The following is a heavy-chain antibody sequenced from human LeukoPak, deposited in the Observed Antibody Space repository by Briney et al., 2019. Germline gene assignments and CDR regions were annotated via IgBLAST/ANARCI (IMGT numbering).Heavy chain of an antibody. V-gene: IGHV3-23*01. J-gene: IGHJ4*02. CDR2: IGASGGST. CDR3: AKAECYDSLTGLDY. CDR1: GFTFSRYA. D-gene: IGHD3-9*01. Sequence: GGSLSPSCATSGFTFSRYAMSWVRQAPGKGLEWVSGIGASGGSTYYADSVKGRFTISRDNSKNTLYLQMNSLRTEDTAVYYCAKAECYDSLTGLDYWGRVALVTVSS.